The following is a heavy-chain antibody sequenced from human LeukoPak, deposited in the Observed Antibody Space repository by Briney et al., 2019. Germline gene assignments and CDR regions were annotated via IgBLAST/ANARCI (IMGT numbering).Heavy chain of an antibody. CDR1: GFTFSSYA. V-gene: IGHV3-23*01. D-gene: IGHD3-22*01. J-gene: IGHJ4*02. Sequence: QPGGSLRLSCAVSGFTFSSYAMSWVRQAPGKGREWVSAISGSGGSTYYADSVKGRFTISRDNSKNTLYLQMNSLRAEDTAVYYCAKEYYDSSGYSLWGQGTLVTVSS. CDR3: AKEYYDSSGYSL. CDR2: ISGSGGST.